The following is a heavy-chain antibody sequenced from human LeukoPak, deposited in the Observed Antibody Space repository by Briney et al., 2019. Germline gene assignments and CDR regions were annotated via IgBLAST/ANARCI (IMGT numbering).Heavy chain of an antibody. J-gene: IGHJ5*02. V-gene: IGHV1-24*01. Sequence: ASVKVSCKVSGYTLTELSMHWVRQAPGKGLEWMGGFDPEDGETIYAQKFQGRVTMTEDTSTDTAYMELSSLRSEDTAVYYCATLLGGSSGYYDNWFDPWAREPWSPSPQ. CDR2: FDPEDGET. D-gene: IGHD3-22*01. CDR1: GYTLTELS. CDR3: ATLLGGSSGYYDNWFDP.